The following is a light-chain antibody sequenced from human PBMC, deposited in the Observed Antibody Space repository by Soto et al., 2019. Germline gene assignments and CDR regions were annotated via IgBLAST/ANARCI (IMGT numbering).Light chain of an antibody. J-gene: IGKJ4*01. CDR3: QQYDNWPPLT. CDR1: QSISSW. CDR2: KAS. Sequence: DIQMTQSPSTLSASVGDRVTITCRASQSISSWLAWYQQKPGKAPQLLIYKASTLQSGVPSRFSGSGSGTEFTLTISSLQSEDFAVYYCQQYDNWPPLTFGGGTKVDIK. V-gene: IGKV1-5*03.